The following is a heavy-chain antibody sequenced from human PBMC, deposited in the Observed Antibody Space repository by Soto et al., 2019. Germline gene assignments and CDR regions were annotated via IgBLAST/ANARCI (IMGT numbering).Heavy chain of an antibody. D-gene: IGHD6-13*01. CDR1: GYTFSSYE. Sequence: ASVKVSCKTSGYTFSSYEMHWVRQAPGQRLEWMGWINAGNANTKYSQKFQGRVTFTRDTSASTAYMELSSLRSEDTAVYYCARAPSWYSFDYWGRGTLVTVSS. J-gene: IGHJ4*02. CDR3: ARAPSWYSFDY. V-gene: IGHV1-3*01. CDR2: INAGNANT.